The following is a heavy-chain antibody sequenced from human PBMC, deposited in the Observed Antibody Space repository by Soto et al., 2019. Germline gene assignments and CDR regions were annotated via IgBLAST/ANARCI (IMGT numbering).Heavy chain of an antibody. D-gene: IGHD2-2*01. CDR3: ARTGCSSTSCPNYYGMDV. CDR1: GGTFSSYA. V-gene: IGHV1-69*13. CDR2: IIPIFGTA. J-gene: IGHJ6*02. Sequence: GASVKVSCKASGGTFSSYAISWVRQAPGQGLEWMGGIIPIFGTANYAQKFQGRVTITADESTSTAYMELSSLRSEDTAVYYCARTGCSSTSCPNYYGMDVWGQGTTVTVSS.